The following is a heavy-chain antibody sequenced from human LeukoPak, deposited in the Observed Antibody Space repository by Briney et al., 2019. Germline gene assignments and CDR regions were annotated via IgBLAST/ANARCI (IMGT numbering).Heavy chain of an antibody. J-gene: IGHJ4*02. D-gene: IGHD1-20*01. V-gene: IGHV3-30*03. CDR2: ISYDGSKR. CDR1: GFTFNSCG. Sequence: PGGSLRLSCVTSGFTFNSCGFYWVRQAPGKGLEWVAVISYDGSKRYYADSVKGRFTISRDTSNKTAYLEMNSLRVDDTAVYYCARDVISRQMITLGLGFWGQGTLVTVSS. CDR3: ARDVISRQMITLGLGF.